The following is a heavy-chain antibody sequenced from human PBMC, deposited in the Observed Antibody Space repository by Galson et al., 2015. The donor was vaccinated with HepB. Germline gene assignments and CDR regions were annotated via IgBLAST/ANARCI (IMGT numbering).Heavy chain of an antibody. J-gene: IGHJ6*02. D-gene: IGHD3-10*01. CDR2: IRYDGSNK. V-gene: IGHV3-30*02. Sequence: SLRLSCAASGFTFSSYGMHWVHLAPGKGLEWVAFIRYDGSNKYYADSVKGRFTISRDNSKNTLYLQMNSLRAEDTAVYYCAKALLLWFGELDLDYYGMDVWGQGTTVTVSS. CDR1: GFTFSSYG. CDR3: AKALLLWFGELDLDYYGMDV.